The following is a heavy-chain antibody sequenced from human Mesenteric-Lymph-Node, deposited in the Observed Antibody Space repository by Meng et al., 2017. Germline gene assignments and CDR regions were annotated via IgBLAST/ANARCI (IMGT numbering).Heavy chain of an antibody. J-gene: IGHJ4*02. CDR1: GFTFSDYY. D-gene: IGHD4-17*01. CDR3: ARDDGDYGLDY. V-gene: IGHV3-11*04. CDR2: ISSSGSTI. Sequence: GESLKISCAASGFTFSDYYMSWIRQAPGKGLEWVSYISSSGSTIYYADSVKGRFTISRDNAKNSLYLQMNSLRAEDTAVYYCARDDGDYGLDYWGQGTLVTVSS.